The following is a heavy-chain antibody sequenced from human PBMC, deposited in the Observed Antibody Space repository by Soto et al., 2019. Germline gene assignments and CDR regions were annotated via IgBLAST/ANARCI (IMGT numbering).Heavy chain of an antibody. D-gene: IGHD3-16*01. CDR1: GGTFNSYV. CDR3: SRALGSISYPGEY. V-gene: IGHV1-69*12. J-gene: IGHJ4*02. Sequence: QVQLVQSGAEVKKPGSSVKVSCQASGGTFNSYVFNWVRQAPGKGLEWMGGIISIFGTPNYGQKFQGRVTITADEYTSTGFTELSRLPSEYTAIYCCSRALGSISYPGEYWGQGTLVKVSS. CDR2: IISIFGTP.